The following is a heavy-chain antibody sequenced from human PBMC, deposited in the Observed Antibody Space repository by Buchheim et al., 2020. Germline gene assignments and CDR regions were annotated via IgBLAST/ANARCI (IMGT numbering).Heavy chain of an antibody. V-gene: IGHV3-33*01. CDR1: GFTFSSYG. Sequence: QVQLVESGGGVVQPGRSLRLSCAASGFTFSSYGMHWVRQAPGKGLEWVAVIWDDGSNKYYADSVKGRFTISRDNSKNTLYLQMNSLRAEDTDVYYCARTGPDYYDSSVGDYYYYYGMDVWGQGT. CDR3: ARTGPDYYDSSVGDYYYYYGMDV. CDR2: IWDDGSNK. J-gene: IGHJ6*02. D-gene: IGHD3-22*01.